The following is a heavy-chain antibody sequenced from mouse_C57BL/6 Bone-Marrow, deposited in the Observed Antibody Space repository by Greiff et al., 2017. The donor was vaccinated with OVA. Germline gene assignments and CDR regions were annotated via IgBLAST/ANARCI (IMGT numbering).Heavy chain of an antibody. J-gene: IGHJ1*03. CDR1: GFTFSDYY. CDR2: ISNGGGST. V-gene: IGHV5-12*01. Sequence: EVKVVESGGGLVQPGGSLKLSCAASGFTFSDYYMYWVRQTPEKRLEWVAYISNGGGSTYYPDTVKGRFTISRDNAKNTLYLQMSRLKSEDTAMYYCARPPRLRYWYFDVWGTGTTVTVSS. CDR3: ARPPRLRYWYFDV. D-gene: IGHD1-1*01.